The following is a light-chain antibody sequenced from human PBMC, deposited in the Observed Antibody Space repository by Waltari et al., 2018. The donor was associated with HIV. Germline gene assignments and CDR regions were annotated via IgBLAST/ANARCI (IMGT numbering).Light chain of an antibody. CDR3: AAWDDSLNGWV. CDR2: SNA. J-gene: IGLJ3*02. CDR1: SSNIRSNT. V-gene: IGLV1-44*01. Sequence: QSVLTQPPSASGTPGQWVTISCSGSSSNIRSNTVSWYQQLPGTAPKLLIYSNAQRPSGVPDRFSGSKSGTSASLAISGLQSEDEADYYCAAWDDSLNGWVFGGGTKLTVL.